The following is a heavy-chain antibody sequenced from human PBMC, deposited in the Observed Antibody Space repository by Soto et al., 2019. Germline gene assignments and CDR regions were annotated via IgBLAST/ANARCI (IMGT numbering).Heavy chain of an antibody. CDR1: GFIFSDYS. CDR2: IKQDGGEE. D-gene: IGHD3-22*01. V-gene: IGHV3-7*01. Sequence: PGESLKISCAASGFIFSDYSMSWVRQSPGKGLEGVANIKQDGGEEDYVDSVKGRLTISRDNAKNSLYLQMNSLRAEDTAVYYCARVYYESRGPTKYRAFDFWGQGTMVTVSS. J-gene: IGHJ3*01. CDR3: ARVYYESRGPTKYRAFDF.